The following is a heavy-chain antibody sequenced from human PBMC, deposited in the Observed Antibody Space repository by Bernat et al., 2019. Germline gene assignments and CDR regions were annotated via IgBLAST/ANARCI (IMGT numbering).Heavy chain of an antibody. V-gene: IGHV4-30-2*01. CDR1: GGSISSGGYS. Sequence: QLQLQESGSGLVKPPQTLSLTCAVSGGSISSGGYSWSWIRQPPGKGLEWIGYIYHSGSTYYNPSLKSRVTISVDRSKNQFSLKLSSVTAADTAVYYCARAEAAAGTWYFDLWGRGTLVTVSS. D-gene: IGHD6-13*01. CDR3: ARAEAAAGTWYFDL. CDR2: IYHSGST. J-gene: IGHJ2*01.